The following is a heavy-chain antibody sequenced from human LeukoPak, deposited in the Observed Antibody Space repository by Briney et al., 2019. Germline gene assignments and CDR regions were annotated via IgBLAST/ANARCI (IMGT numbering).Heavy chain of an antibody. CDR3: ARVAFVWLADY. CDR2: IYSGGST. D-gene: IGHD3-9*01. CDR1: GFTVSSNY. Sequence: GGSLRLSCAASGFTVSSNYMSWVRQAPGKGLEWVSVIYSGGSTYYADSVKGRFTISRDNSKNTLYLQINSLRAEDTAVYYCARVAFVWLADYWGQGTLVTVSS. V-gene: IGHV3-66*01. J-gene: IGHJ4*02.